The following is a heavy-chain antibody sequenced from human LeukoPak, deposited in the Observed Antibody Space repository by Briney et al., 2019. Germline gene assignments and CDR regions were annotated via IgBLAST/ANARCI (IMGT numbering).Heavy chain of an antibody. CDR1: GGSISSYY. D-gene: IGHD6-19*01. V-gene: IGHV4-59*01. Sequence: PSETLSLTCTVSGGSISSYYWSWIRQPPGKGLEWIGYIYYSGSTNYNPSLKSRVTISVDTSKNQFSLKLSSVTAADTAVYYCASGRASGWYHDAFDIWGQGTMVTVSS. CDR3: ASGRASGWYHDAFDI. J-gene: IGHJ3*02. CDR2: IYYSGST.